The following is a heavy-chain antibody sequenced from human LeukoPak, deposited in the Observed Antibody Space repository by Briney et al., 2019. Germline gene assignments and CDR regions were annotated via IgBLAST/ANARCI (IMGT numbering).Heavy chain of an antibody. J-gene: IGHJ4*02. CDR1: GYTFTTYG. D-gene: IGHD3-16*02. V-gene: IGHV1-18*01. CDR2: ISAYNGNT. Sequence: ASVKVSCKASGYTFTTYGISWVRQAPGQGLEWMGWISAYNGNTNYAQKFQGRVTMTTDTSTTTAYMELRSLTSDDTAVYYCARCDYVWGNYRSRPILYFDNWGQGTLVTVSP. CDR3: ARCDYVWGNYRSRPILYFDN.